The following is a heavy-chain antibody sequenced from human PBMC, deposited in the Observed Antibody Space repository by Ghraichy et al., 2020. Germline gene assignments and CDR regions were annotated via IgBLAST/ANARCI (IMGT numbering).Heavy chain of an antibody. V-gene: IGHV4-59*01. CDR2: IYHNGRT. Sequence: SQTLSLTCTVSGDSLNNYYWSWIRQPPGKGLEWIGSIYHNGRTKYNPSLKSRVTMSVDTSKNQFSLSLTSVTAADTAVFYCARDQEWRAIRSGFDPWGQGTLVSVSP. J-gene: IGHJ5*02. CDR1: GDSLNNYY. CDR3: ARDQEWRAIRSGFDP. D-gene: IGHD3-3*01.